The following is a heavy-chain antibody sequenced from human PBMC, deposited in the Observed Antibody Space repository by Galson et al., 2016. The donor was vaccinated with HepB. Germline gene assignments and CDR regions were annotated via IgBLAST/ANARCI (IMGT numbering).Heavy chain of an antibody. CDR1: GFTFSSYG. CDR2: IWYDGGNK. Sequence: SLRLSCAASGFTFSSYGMHWVRQAPGKGLEWVAVIWYDGGNKYYADSVEGRFTISRDNSKNTLYLQMNSLRTEDTAVYYCVRGHSTAFYYDGSGYSSGDNWGQGTLVTVSS. D-gene: IGHD3-22*01. J-gene: IGHJ4*02. V-gene: IGHV3-33*01. CDR3: VRGHSTAFYYDGSGYSSGDN.